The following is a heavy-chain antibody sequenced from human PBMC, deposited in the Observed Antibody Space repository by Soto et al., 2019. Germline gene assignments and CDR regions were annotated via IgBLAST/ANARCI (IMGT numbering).Heavy chain of an antibody. J-gene: IGHJ4*02. Sequence: PXGSLRLSCAASGFTFSDYYMSWIRQAPGKGLEWVSYISSSSSYTNYADSVKGRFTISRDNAKNSLYLQMNSLRAEDTAVYYCARTRGYCSSTSCYPLDYWGQGTLVTVSS. D-gene: IGHD2-2*01. V-gene: IGHV3-11*06. CDR1: GFTFSDYY. CDR2: ISSSSSYT. CDR3: ARTRGYCSSTSCYPLDY.